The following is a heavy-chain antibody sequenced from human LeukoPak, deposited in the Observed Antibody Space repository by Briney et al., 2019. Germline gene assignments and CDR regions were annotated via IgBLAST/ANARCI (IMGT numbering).Heavy chain of an antibody. CDR1: GGSFSGYY. CDR2: INHSGST. CDR3: ARARRAFDI. Sequence: SETLSLTCAVYGGSFSGYYWSWIRQPPGKGLEWIGEINHSGSTNYNPSLKSRVTISVDTSKNQFSLKLSSVTAADTAVYYCARARRAFDIWGQGTMVTVSS. J-gene: IGHJ3*02. V-gene: IGHV4-34*01.